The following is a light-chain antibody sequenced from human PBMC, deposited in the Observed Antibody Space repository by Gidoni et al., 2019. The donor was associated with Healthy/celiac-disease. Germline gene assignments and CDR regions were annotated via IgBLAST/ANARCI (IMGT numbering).Light chain of an antibody. CDR1: QSFRSY. CDR2: DAS. CDR3: QQRSNWPRS. V-gene: IGKV3-11*01. J-gene: IGKJ2*04. Sequence: DIVLTQSPAPLSLSPGERATLSCRYSQSFRSYLAWYQQKPGQAPRLLIYDASNRATGIPARFSGSGSGTDFTLTISSLEPEDFAVYYCQQRSNWPRSFGQGTKLEIK.